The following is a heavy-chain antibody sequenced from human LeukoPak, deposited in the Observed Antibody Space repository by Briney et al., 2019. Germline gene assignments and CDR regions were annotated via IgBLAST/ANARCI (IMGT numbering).Heavy chain of an antibody. V-gene: IGHV1-69*01. J-gene: IGHJ3*02. CDR2: IIPIFGTA. Sequence: ASVKVSCKASGGTFSSYAISWVRQAPGQGLEWMGGIIPIFGTANYAPKFQGRVTITADESTSTAYRELSSLRAEDTAVYYCARFYPASYRLLAFDIWGQGTMVTASS. D-gene: IGHD2-2*01. CDR3: ARFYPASYRLLAFDI. CDR1: GGTFSSYA.